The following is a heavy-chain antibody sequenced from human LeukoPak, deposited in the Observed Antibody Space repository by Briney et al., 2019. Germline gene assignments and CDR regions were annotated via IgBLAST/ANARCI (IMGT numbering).Heavy chain of an antibody. CDR3: ARGGVRSWNYFDY. CDR2: INSNGSST. D-gene: IGHD6-13*01. CDR1: GYTFSSYW. Sequence: GGSLRPSCAASGYTFSSYWVHWVRQAPGKGLVWVSRINSNGSSTSYADSVKGRFTISRDNAKNTLFLQMNSLRAEDTAVYYCARGGVRSWNYFDYWGQGTLVTVSS. V-gene: IGHV3-74*01. J-gene: IGHJ4*02.